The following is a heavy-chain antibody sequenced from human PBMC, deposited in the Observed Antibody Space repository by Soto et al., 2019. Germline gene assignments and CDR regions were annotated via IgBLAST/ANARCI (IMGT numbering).Heavy chain of an antibody. CDR3: ASLIAASGRPHSPRYYCGMDV. Sequence: EASVKVSCKASGHASTSYYMHWVRQAPGQGLERMGGIIPIFGTADYAQKFQGRVTITADESTSTAYMELSSLRSEDTAVYYCASLIAASGRPHSPRYYCGMDVWGQGTTVTVS. J-gene: IGHJ6*02. CDR1: GHASTSYY. V-gene: IGHV1-69*13. D-gene: IGHD6-13*01. CDR2: IIPIFGTA.